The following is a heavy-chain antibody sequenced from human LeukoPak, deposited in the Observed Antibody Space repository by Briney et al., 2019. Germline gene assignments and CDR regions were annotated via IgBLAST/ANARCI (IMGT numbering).Heavy chain of an antibody. J-gene: IGHJ3*01. V-gene: IGHV3-23*01. D-gene: IGHD2-21*01. CDR3: AKLSVAYCGGDCSS. CDR2: ISRGGAYT. CDR1: GFTFGTYD. Sequence: PGGSLRLSCAASGFTFGTYDMYWIRQAPGKGLECVSSISRGGAYTYYADSVKGRFTISRDNSKNTLYLQMNSLRAEDTAVYYCAKLSVAYCGGDCSSWGQGTMVTVSS.